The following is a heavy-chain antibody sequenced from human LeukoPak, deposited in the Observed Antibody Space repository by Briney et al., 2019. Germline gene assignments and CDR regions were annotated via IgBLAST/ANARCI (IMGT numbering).Heavy chain of an antibody. CDR3: AKQASFGNYHYFYMEV. CDR1: GFTFSSYA. V-gene: IGHV3-23*01. D-gene: IGHD3-16*01. Sequence: GGSLRLSCAASGFTFSSYAMSWVRQAPGKGLEWVSAISGSGGSTYYADSVKGRFTISRDNSKNTLFLQMNSLRPEDTAVYYCAKQASFGNYHYFYMEVWGKGTTVTVSS. CDR2: ISGSGGST. J-gene: IGHJ6*03.